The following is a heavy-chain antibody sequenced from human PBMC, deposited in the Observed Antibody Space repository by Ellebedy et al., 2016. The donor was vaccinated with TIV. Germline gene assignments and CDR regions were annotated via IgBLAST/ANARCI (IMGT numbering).Heavy chain of an antibody. V-gene: IGHV4-61*01. D-gene: IGHD3-10*01. CDR3: SGAYGRATPKY. Sequence: MPSETLSLTCTVSGVSVNSANYYWTWIRQPPGKGLEWIGYFYSSGSTEYKPSLKSRVAISVDTSKNQFSLKLSSVTAADTAVYFCSGAYGRATPKYWGQGTQVTVSS. J-gene: IGHJ4*02. CDR2: FYSSGST. CDR1: GVSVNSANYY.